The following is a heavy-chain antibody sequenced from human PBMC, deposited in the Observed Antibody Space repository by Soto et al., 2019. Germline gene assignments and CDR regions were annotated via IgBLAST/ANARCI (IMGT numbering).Heavy chain of an antibody. CDR1: GYTFTYRY. J-gene: IGHJ3*02. Sequence: SVKVSCKASGYTFTYRYLHWVRQAPGQALEWMGWITPFNGNTNYAQKFQDRVTITRDRSMSTAYMELSSLRSEDTAMYYCARSAGRGAAAGVGAFDIWGQGTMVTVSS. V-gene: IGHV1-45*02. CDR3: ARSAGRGAAAGVGAFDI. D-gene: IGHD6-13*01. CDR2: ITPFNGNT.